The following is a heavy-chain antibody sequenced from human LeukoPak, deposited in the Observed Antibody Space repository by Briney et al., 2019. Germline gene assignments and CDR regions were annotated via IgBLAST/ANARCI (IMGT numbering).Heavy chain of an antibody. J-gene: IGHJ4*02. V-gene: IGHV3-64D*06. Sequence: GGSLRLSCSVSGFTVSTYVMDWVRQAPGKGLEYVSAISSNGDNTYYTDSVKGRFTISRDNSKNTLYLQMSSLRADDTAVYYCVRGTGYWGQGALVTVSS. CDR3: VRGTGY. CDR2: ISSNGDNT. CDR1: GFTVSTYV.